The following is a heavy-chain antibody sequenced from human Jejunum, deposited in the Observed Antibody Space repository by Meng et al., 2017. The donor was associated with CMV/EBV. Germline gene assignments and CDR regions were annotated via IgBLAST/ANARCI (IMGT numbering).Heavy chain of an antibody. CDR2: ISGSGRTT. Sequence: ASGFTFSSYAVIWVRQAPGKGLEWVSTISGSGRTTYDADSVKGRFTISRDNSKNTVYLQMNSLSADDTAVYYCAKEDYSNDLDYWGQGTLVTVSS. CDR3: AKEDYSNDLDY. J-gene: IGHJ4*02. CDR1: GFTFSSYA. D-gene: IGHD4-11*01. V-gene: IGHV3-23*01.